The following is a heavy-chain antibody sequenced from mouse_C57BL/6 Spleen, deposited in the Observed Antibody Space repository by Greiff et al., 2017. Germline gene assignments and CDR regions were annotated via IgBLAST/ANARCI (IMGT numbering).Heavy chain of an antibody. CDR3: ARREFITTMVATLPAMDY. CDR1: GFTFSSYG. CDR2: ISSGGSYT. J-gene: IGHJ4*01. D-gene: IGHD1-1*01. V-gene: IGHV5-6*01. Sequence: EVKLVESGGDLVKPGGSLKLSCAASGFTFSSYGMSWVRQTPDKRLEWVATISSGGSYTYYPDSVKGRFTISRDNAKNPLYLQMSNLKSEDTALYYCARREFITTMVATLPAMDYWGQGTSVTVSS.